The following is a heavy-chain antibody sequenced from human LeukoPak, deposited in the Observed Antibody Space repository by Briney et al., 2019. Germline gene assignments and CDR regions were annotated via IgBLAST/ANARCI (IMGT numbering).Heavy chain of an antibody. CDR2: ISYDGSNK. V-gene: IGHV3-30-3*01. CDR3: ASQLRGYYDNSAGSAY. D-gene: IGHD3-16*01. Sequence: VAVISYDGSNKYYAESVKGRFTISRDNSKNTLYLEMNSLRAEDTAVYYCASQLRGYYDNSAGSAYCGQGTLVTVS. J-gene: IGHJ4*02.